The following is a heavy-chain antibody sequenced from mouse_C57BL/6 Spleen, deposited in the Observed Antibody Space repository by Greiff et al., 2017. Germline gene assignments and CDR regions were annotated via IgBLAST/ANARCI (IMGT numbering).Heavy chain of an antibody. Sequence: EVKVVESGEGLVKPGGSLKLSCAASGFTFSSYAMSWVRQTPEKRLEWVAYISSGGDYIYYADTVKGRFTISRDNARNTLYLQMSSLKSEDTAMYYCTRGDILSSFAYWGQGTLVTVSA. D-gene: IGHD2-3*01. CDR3: TRGDILSSFAY. J-gene: IGHJ3*01. CDR1: GFTFSSYA. V-gene: IGHV5-9-1*02. CDR2: ISSGGDYI.